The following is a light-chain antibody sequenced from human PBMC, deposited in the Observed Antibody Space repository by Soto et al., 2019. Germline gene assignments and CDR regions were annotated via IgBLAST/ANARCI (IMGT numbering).Light chain of an antibody. CDR3: GTWDSSLSAVV. J-gene: IGLJ2*01. CDR1: RSNIGNNY. Sequence: QSVLTQPPSVSAAPEQTVTISCSGRRSNIGNNYVSWYQQVPGTAPKLLIKDNDKRPSGIPDRFSGSKSGTSATLGITGLQTGDEANYYCGTWDSSLSAVVFGGGTKLTVL. V-gene: IGLV1-51*01. CDR2: DND.